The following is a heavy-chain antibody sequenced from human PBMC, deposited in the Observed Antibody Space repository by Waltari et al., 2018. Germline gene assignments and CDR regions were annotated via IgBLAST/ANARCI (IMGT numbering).Heavy chain of an antibody. Sequence: QVHLVESGGGVVQPGRSLRLSCAASGFSLSDYGMHWVRQAPGKGLEWVAVMSYDGYNKHYIDSVKGRFTLSRDDSKNTLYLEMSSLTTEDMGVYYCAREFSSWGTFEYWGQGTLVSVSS. CDR1: GFSLSDYG. J-gene: IGHJ4*02. CDR2: MSYDGYNK. D-gene: IGHD6-13*01. CDR3: AREFSSWGTFEY. V-gene: IGHV3-30-3*01.